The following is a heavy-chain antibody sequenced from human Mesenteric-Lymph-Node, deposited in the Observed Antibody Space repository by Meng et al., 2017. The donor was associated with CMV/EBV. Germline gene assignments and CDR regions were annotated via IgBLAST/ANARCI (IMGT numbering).Heavy chain of an antibody. CDR1: FTFSGYA. CDR3: TRLGGYDFWSGYHDY. Sequence: FTFSGYAMHWVRQASGKGLEWVGRIRSKANSYATAYAASVKGRFTISRDDSKNTAYLQMNSLKTEDTAVYYCTRLGGYDFWSGYHDYWGQGTLVTVSS. V-gene: IGHV3-73*01. CDR2: IRSKANSYAT. D-gene: IGHD3-3*01. J-gene: IGHJ4*02.